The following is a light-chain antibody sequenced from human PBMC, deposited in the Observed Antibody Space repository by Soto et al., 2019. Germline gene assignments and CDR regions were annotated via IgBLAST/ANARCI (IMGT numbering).Light chain of an antibody. CDR2: EVR. V-gene: IGLV2-14*01. Sequence: QSALTQPASVSGSPGQSVTISCAGTMRDVGAYNLVSWYQQHPGRAPQLIIYEVRNRPSGISYRFSGSKSGNTASLTISGLQAEDEADYYCSSYTSKSSLIFGGGTKVTVL. CDR1: MRDVGAYNL. J-gene: IGLJ2*01. CDR3: SSYTSKSSLI.